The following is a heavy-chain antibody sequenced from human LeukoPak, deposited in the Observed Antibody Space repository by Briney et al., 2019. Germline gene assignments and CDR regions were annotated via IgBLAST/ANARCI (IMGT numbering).Heavy chain of an antibody. D-gene: IGHD3-10*01. CDR3: ARGVYYYGSGSQHYYFDY. CDR2: IYGSGST. J-gene: IGHJ4*02. V-gene: IGHV4-59*01. Sequence: SETLSLTCTVSNDSINSYYWSWIRQPPGKGLEWIGYIYGSGSTNYNPSLKSRVTISVDTSKNQFSLNLTSVTAADTAVYYCARGVYYYGSGSQHYYFDYWGQGTLVTVSS. CDR1: NDSINSYY.